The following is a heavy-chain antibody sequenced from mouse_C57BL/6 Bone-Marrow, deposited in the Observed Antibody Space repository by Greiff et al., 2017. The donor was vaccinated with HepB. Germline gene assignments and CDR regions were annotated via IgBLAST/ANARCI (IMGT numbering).Heavy chain of an antibody. J-gene: IGHJ3*01. Sequence: EVQLMESGGGLVQPGASLRLSCAASGFTFNDYQMSWVRQAPGKAPEWLALIRNKANGYTTEYTASVKGRFTISRDNSQNILYLQMNTLRADDSATYYCVKAVSSGSSYTWFAYWGQGTLVTVSA. CDR2: IRNKANGYTT. D-gene: IGHD1-1*01. CDR1: GFTFNDYQ. CDR3: VKAVSSGSSYTWFAY. V-gene: IGHV7-4*01.